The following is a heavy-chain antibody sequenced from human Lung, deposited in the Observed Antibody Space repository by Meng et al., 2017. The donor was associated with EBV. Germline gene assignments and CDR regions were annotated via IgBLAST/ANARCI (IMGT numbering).Heavy chain of an antibody. CDR1: GTSFSDYF. CDR2: INHSGST. CDR3: ARAPPYYYASSGYFFDT. V-gene: IGHV4-34*02. Sequence: QVQLQHWGAGLVKPSETLSLTCGVYGTSFSDYFWTYIRQPPGKGLQWIGEINHSGSTNYNPSLKSRVTLSVDTSKNQFSLKLTSVTAADTAVYYCARAPPYYYASSGYFFDTWGLGSLVTVSS. D-gene: IGHD3-22*01. J-gene: IGHJ4*02.